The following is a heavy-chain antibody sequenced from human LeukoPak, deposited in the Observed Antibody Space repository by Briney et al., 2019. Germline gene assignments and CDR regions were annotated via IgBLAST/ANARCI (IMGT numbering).Heavy chain of an antibody. Sequence: GGSLRLSCAVSGFTFDDYGMSWVRQAPGKGLEWVSGINWNGGSTGYADSVKGRFTISRDNAKNSLYLQMNSLRAEDTALYYCARVKDYYDSSGCYYVNSPSFDYWGQGTLVTVSS. J-gene: IGHJ4*02. V-gene: IGHV3-20*04. D-gene: IGHD3-22*01. CDR1: GFTFDDYG. CDR2: INWNGGST. CDR3: ARVKDYYDSSGCYYVNSPSFDY.